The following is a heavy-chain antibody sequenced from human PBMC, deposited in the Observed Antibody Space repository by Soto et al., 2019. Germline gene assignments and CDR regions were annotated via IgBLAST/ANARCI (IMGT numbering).Heavy chain of an antibody. Sequence: EAQLLESGGGLVQPGGSLRLSCAGSGLTFSRYAMSWVLQAPGKGLEWVSTVTGGGHTTYNADSVNGRFTISRDNSKNTLYLQMNNRRAEDTDIYYCASSRGDLAVYGMDIWGPGTTVTVSS. D-gene: IGHD3-10*01. V-gene: IGHV3-23*01. CDR2: VTGGGHTT. J-gene: IGHJ6*02. CDR3: ASSRGDLAVYGMDI. CDR1: GLTFSRYA.